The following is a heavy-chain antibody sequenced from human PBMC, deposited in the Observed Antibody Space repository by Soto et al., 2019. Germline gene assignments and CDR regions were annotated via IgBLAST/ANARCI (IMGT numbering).Heavy chain of an antibody. Sequence: QVQLVQSGAEVKKPGSSVKVSCKASGGTFSSYTTSWVRQAPGQGLEWMGRIIPILGIANYAQKFQGRVTITADKYTSTAYMELSSLRSEDTAVYYCARDHRGEDVWGQGTTVTVSS. J-gene: IGHJ6*02. CDR3: ARDHRGEDV. CDR2: IIPILGIA. V-gene: IGHV1-69*08. D-gene: IGHD3-16*01. CDR1: GGTFSSYT.